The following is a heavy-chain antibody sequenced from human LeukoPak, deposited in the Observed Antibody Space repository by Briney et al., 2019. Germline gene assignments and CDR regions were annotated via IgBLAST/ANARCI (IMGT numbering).Heavy chain of an antibody. Sequence: SVKVSCKDSGGTFSSYAISWVRQAPGQGLEWMGGIIPIFGTANYAQKFQGRVTITADESTSTAYMELSSLRSEDTAVYYCASSSGYSSGWYPFDYWGQGTLVTVSS. V-gene: IGHV1-69*13. D-gene: IGHD6-19*01. J-gene: IGHJ4*02. CDR3: ASSSGYSSGWYPFDY. CDR2: IIPIFGTA. CDR1: GGTFSSYA.